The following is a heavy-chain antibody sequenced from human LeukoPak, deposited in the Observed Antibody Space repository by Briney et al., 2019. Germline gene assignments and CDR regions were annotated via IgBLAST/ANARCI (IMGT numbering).Heavy chain of an antibody. D-gene: IGHD4-17*01. V-gene: IGHV4-59*01. J-gene: IGHJ4*02. CDR1: GGSISSYY. CDR2: IYYSEST. CDR3: ARDKFTYGY. Sequence: SVTLSLTCTVSGGSISSYYWSWIRQPPGKGLEWIGYIYYSESTNYNPSLKSRVTISVDTSKNQFSLKLSSVTAADTAVYYCARDKFTYGYWGQGTLVTVSS.